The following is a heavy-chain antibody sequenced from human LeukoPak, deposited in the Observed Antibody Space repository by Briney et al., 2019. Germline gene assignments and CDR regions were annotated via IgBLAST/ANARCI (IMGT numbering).Heavy chain of an antibody. CDR1: GTSITVYY. CDR3: ARRTMGPNYLYYFDY. V-gene: IGHV4-59*08. CDR2: IDYSGST. J-gene: IGHJ4*02. Sequence: PSETLSLTCFASGTSITVYYWSWIRQPPGKGLEWIGTIDYSGSTNYSPSLQSRVSMSADTSSNHFSLSLDSVTAADTAVYYCARRTMGPNYLYYFDYWGQGTLVYVSS. D-gene: IGHD2/OR15-2a*01.